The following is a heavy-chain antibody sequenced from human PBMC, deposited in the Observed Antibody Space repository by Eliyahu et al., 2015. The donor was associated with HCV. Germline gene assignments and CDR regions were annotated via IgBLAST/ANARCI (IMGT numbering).Heavy chain of an antibody. D-gene: IGHD3-3*01. V-gene: IGHV4-34*01. Sequence: QVQLQQWGAGLLKPSETLSLTCAVYGGSFSGYYWSWIRQPPGKGLEWIGEINHSGSTNYNPSLKSRVTISVDTSKNQFSLKLSSVTAADTAVYYCARRRSYYDFWSGYYAYDYWGQGTLVTVSS. CDR1: GGSFSGYY. J-gene: IGHJ4*02. CDR2: INHSGST. CDR3: ARRRSYYDFWSGYYAYDY.